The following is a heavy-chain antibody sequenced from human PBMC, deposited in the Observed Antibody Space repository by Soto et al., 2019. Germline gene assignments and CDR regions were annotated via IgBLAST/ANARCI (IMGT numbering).Heavy chain of an antibody. CDR1: GFSLSTSGMC. V-gene: IGHV2-70*01. D-gene: IGHD3-10*01. CDR3: ARGVGDLLWKARPYYFDY. CDR2: IDWDDDK. J-gene: IGHJ4*02. Sequence: SGPTLVNPTQTLTLTCTFSGFSLSTSGMCVSWIRQPPGKALEWLALIDWDDDKYYSTSLKTRLTISKDTSKNQVVLTMTNMDPVDTATYYCARGVGDLLWKARPYYFDYWGQGTLVTV.